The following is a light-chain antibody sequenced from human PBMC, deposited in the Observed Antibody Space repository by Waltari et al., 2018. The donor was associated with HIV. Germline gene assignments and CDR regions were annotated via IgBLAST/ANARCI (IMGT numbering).Light chain of an antibody. Sequence: QSALTQPASVSGSPGQSITISCTGTSSDVGNYNYVSWYQQHPGKAPKPMIYEVSKRPSGVSNCFSGSKAGNTASLTISVLQAEDEADYYCCSYAGSSTFVFGTGTKVTVL. CDR2: EVS. CDR3: CSYAGSSTFV. V-gene: IGLV2-23*02. J-gene: IGLJ1*01. CDR1: SSDVGNYNY.